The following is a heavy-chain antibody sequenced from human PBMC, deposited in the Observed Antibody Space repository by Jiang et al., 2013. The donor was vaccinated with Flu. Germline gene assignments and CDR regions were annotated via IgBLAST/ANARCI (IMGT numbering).Heavy chain of an antibody. CDR2: DSSA. CDR3: ARQETGTTMDLYYFSMDV. V-gene: IGHV5-10-1*01. Sequence: DSSADYSPSFRGHVTLSADKSLNTAYLQWSSLKASDTAMYYCARQETGTTMDLYYFSMDVWGQGTTVTVSS. D-gene: IGHD1-1*01. J-gene: IGHJ6*02.